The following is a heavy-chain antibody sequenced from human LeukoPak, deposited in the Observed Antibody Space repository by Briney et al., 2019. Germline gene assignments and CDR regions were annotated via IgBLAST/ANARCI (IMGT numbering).Heavy chain of an antibody. D-gene: IGHD3-22*01. CDR3: ARYRWGSSGYKPLDY. V-gene: IGHV3-48*03. CDR2: ISSSGSTI. Sequence: PGGSLRLSCAASGFTFSSYEMNWVRQAPGKGLEWVSYISSSGSTIYYADSVKGRFTISRDNAKNSLYLQMNSLRAEDTAVYYCARYRWGSSGYKPLDYWGQGTLVTVSS. J-gene: IGHJ4*02. CDR1: GFTFSSYE.